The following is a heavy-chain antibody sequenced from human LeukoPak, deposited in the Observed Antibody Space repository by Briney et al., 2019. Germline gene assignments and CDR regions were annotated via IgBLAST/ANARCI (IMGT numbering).Heavy chain of an antibody. Sequence: GGSLRLSCAASGFTFSNYAMSWARQAPGKGLEWVSTISSSAGTTYYADSVKGRFTISRDNSRNTLYLQMNSLRAEDTAVYYCASHYGSGSTYFDYWGQGTLVTVSS. V-gene: IGHV3-23*01. J-gene: IGHJ4*02. D-gene: IGHD3-10*01. CDR3: ASHYGSGSTYFDY. CDR2: ISSSAGTT. CDR1: GFTFSNYA.